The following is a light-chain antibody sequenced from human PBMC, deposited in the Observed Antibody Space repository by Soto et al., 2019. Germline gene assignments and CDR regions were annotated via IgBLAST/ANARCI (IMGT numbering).Light chain of an antibody. CDR3: ATWDDSLNGFYV. Sequence: QSVLTQPASVSGSPGQSITISCTGISSDVGGYNYVSWYQQHPGKAPKLMIYEVSNRPSGVSNRFSGSKSGTSASLAISGLRSDDEADYFCATWDDSLNGFYVFGTGTKVTVL. V-gene: IGLV2-14*01. CDR2: EVS. CDR1: SSDVGGYNY. J-gene: IGLJ1*01.